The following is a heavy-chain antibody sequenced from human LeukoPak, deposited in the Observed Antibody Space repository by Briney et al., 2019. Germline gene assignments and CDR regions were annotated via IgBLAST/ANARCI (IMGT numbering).Heavy chain of an antibody. CDR1: GFTFSSYW. D-gene: IGHD3-22*01. Sequence: GGSLRLSCAASGFTFSSYWMHWVRQAPGKGLVWVARISRDGSWTTYADSVKGRFTISRDNAKNTLYLQMNSLRAEDTAVYYCANLGEYYDSSGYVNPSFDYWGQGTLVTVSS. CDR2: ISRDGSWT. V-gene: IGHV3-74*03. CDR3: ANLGEYYDSSGYVNPSFDY. J-gene: IGHJ4*02.